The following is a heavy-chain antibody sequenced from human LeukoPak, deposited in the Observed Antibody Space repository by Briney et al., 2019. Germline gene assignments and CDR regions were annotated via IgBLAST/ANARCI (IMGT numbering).Heavy chain of an antibody. CDR3: ARVRSLSRYYYYGMDV. J-gene: IGHJ6*02. Sequence: PGGSLRLSCAASGFTFSSYGMHWVRQAPGKGLEWVAVIWYDGSNKYYAYSVKGRFTISRDNSKNSLYLQMNSLRAEDTAVYYCARVRSLSRYYYYGMDVWGQGTTVTVSS. CDR1: GFTFSSYG. CDR2: IWYDGSNK. V-gene: IGHV3-33*01. D-gene: IGHD1-26*01.